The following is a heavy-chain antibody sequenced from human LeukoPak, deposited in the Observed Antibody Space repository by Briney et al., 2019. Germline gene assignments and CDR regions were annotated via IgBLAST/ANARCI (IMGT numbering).Heavy chain of an antibody. J-gene: IGHJ4*02. Sequence: PGGSLRLSCSVSGFTFSTYVTHWVRQAPGKGLEYVSAISSNGDNTYYADSVKGRFTISGDNSKNTLYLQMSSLRADDTAVYYCVRGTGYWGQGTLVTVSS. CDR3: VRGTGY. CDR1: GFTFSTYV. V-gene: IGHV3-64D*06. CDR2: ISSNGDNT.